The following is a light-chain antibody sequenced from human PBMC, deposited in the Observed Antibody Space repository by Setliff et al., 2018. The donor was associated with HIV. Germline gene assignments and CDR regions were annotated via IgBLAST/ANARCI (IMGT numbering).Light chain of an antibody. J-gene: IGLJ1*01. CDR1: RSDVGGYNY. V-gene: IGLV2-8*01. CDR3: SSYAGGDIYV. Sequence: QSVLTQPASVSGSPGRSITISCTGTRSDVGGYNYVSWYQIQPGKAPRLIIYAVNKRPSWVSNRFSASKSGNAAYLTVSGLQAEDEADYYCSSYAGGDIYVFGSGTKITVL. CDR2: AVN.